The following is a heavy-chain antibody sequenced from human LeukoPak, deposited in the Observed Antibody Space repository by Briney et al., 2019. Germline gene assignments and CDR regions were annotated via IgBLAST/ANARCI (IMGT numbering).Heavy chain of an antibody. D-gene: IGHD1-1*01. CDR2: ISAYIGNT. V-gene: IGHV1-18*01. J-gene: IGHJ5*02. CDR3: ARDTGTAPYNWFDP. CDR1: GYTFTSYG. Sequence: ASVKVSCKASGYTFTSYGISWVRQAPGQGPEWMGWISAYIGNTNYAQKLQGRVTMTTDTSTSTAYMELRSLRSDDTAVYYCARDTGTAPYNWFDPWGQGTLVTVSS.